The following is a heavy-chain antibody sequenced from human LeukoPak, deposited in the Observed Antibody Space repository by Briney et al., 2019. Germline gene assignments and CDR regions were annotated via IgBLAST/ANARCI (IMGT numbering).Heavy chain of an antibody. D-gene: IGHD1-26*01. CDR2: INPNSGGT. CDR1: GYTFTGYY. CDR3: ARGPYSGSYYYFDY. Sequence: ASVKVSCKASGYTFTGYYMHWVRQAPGQGLEWMGWINPNSGGTNYAQKFQGRVTMTRDTSISTAYMELSGLRSDDTAVYYCARGPYSGSYYYFDYWGQGTLVTVSS. V-gene: IGHV1-2*02. J-gene: IGHJ4*02.